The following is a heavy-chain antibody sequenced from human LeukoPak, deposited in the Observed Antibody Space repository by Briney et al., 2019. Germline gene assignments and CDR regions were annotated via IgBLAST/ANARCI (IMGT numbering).Heavy chain of an antibody. V-gene: IGHV4-59*08. CDR1: GGSISNYY. Sequence: PSETLSLTCTVSGGSISNYYWSWIRQPPGKGLEWIAFIYYSGSTTYNPSLKSRVTISVDTSKNQFSLKLSSVTAAVTAAYYCARRLYGSSLDYWGQGTLVTVSS. J-gene: IGHJ4*02. CDR3: ARRLYGSSLDY. CDR2: IYYSGST. D-gene: IGHD6-6*01.